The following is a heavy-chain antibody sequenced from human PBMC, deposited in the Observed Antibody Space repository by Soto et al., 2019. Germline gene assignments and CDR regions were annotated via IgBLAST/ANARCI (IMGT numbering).Heavy chain of an antibody. V-gene: IGHV3-30*18. Sequence: QVQLVESGGGVVQPGRSLRLSCAASGFTFSSYGRHWVRQAPGKGLEWVAVISYDGSNKYYADSVKGRFTISRDNSKNTLYLQMNSQRAEDTAVYYCAKETIWFGELAYFDYWGQGTLVTVSS. CDR1: GFTFSSYG. J-gene: IGHJ4*02. D-gene: IGHD3-10*01. CDR2: ISYDGSNK. CDR3: AKETIWFGELAYFDY.